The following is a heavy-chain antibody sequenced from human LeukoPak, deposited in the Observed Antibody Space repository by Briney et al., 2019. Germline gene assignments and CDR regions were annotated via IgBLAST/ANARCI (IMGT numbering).Heavy chain of an antibody. V-gene: IGHV4-59*12. J-gene: IGHJ4*02. CDR3: ARGTDAWKVGY. Sequence: SETLSLTCTVSGGSISSYYWSWIRQPPGKGLEWIGCIHHSGSIHYTPSLKSRVTISVDRSNNQFSLKLSSVTAADTAVYYCARGTDAWKVGYWGQGTLVTVSS. CDR1: GGSISSYY. D-gene: IGHD1-1*01. CDR2: IHHSGSI.